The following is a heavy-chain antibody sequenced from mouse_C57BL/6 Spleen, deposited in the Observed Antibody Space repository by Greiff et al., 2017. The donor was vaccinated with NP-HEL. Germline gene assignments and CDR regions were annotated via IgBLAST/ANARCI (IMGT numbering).Heavy chain of an antibody. Sequence: QVQLQQPGAELVKPGASVKMSCKASGYTFTSYWITWVKQRPGQGLEWIGDIYPGSGSTNYNEKFKSKATLTVDTSSSTAYMQLSSLTSEDSAVYYCAREGKNWDWKTAYFDYWGQGTTLTVSS. V-gene: IGHV1-55*01. CDR1: GYTFTSYW. CDR3: AREGKNWDWKTAYFDY. J-gene: IGHJ2*01. D-gene: IGHD4-1*01. CDR2: IYPGSGST.